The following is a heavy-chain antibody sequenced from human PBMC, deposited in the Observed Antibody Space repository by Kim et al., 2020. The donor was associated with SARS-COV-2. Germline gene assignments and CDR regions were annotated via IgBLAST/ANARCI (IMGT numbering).Heavy chain of an antibody. CDR3: VRGAYNWNDYYYYGMDV. CDR1: GFIFSIYD. CDR2: IGTAGDT. V-gene: IGHV3-13*04. J-gene: IGHJ6*02. D-gene: IGHD1-20*01. Sequence: GGSLRLSCAASGFIFSIYDMHWVRQATGKGLEWVSAIGTAGDTYYPGSVKGRFTISRENAKNSLYLQMNSLRAGDTAVYYCVRGAYNWNDYYYYGMDVWGQGTTVTVSS.